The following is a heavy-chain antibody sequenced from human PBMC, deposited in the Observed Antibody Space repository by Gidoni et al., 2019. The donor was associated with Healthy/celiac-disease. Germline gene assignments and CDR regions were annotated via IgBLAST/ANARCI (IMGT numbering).Heavy chain of an antibody. Sequence: EVQLVESGGGLVQPGWSLRLSCSASGSTFSSYAMHWVRQAPGKGLEYVSAISRNGGRTNYADTVKGRFTISRDNSKNKLYIQRSSLRAEDTAVYDCVKGGLYSYGIGGMDVWGQGTTVTVSS. CDR1: GSTFSSYA. D-gene: IGHD5-18*01. J-gene: IGHJ6*02. V-gene: IGHV3-64D*06. CDR3: VKGGLYSYGIGGMDV. CDR2: ISRNGGRT.